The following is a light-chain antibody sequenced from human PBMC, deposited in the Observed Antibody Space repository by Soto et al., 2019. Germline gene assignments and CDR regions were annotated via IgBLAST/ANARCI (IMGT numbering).Light chain of an antibody. J-gene: IGKJ1*01. V-gene: IGKV1-39*01. CDR3: QQYNTFWT. CDR1: QSISSY. Sequence: DIQMTQSASTLSASLGDRVTITCRASQSISSYLNWYQQKPGKAPKLLISAASSLQSGVPSRFSGGGSGTEFTLTISSLKPDDVATYYCQQYNTFWTFGQGTKVDIK. CDR2: AAS.